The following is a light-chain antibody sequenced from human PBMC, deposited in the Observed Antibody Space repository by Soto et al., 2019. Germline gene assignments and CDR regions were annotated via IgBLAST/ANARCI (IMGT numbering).Light chain of an antibody. J-gene: IGLJ1*01. CDR3: TSYTSRSTHV. CDR2: EVS. V-gene: IGLV2-14*01. CDR1: SSDVGGYNY. Sequence: QSVLTQPASVSGSPGQSITISCTGTSSDVGGYNYVSWYQHHPGKAPKLMIYEVSNRPSGVSNRFSGSKSGNTASLTISGLQADDEAEYYCTSYTSRSTHVFGTGTKVNVL.